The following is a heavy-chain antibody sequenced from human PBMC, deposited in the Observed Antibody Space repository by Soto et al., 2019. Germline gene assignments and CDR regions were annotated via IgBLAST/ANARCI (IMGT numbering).Heavy chain of an antibody. V-gene: IGHV3-23*01. Sequence: EVQLLESGGGLVQPGGSLRLSCAASGFTFSSYAMSWVRQAPGKGLEWVSAISGSGGSTYYADSVKGRFTISRDNSKNTPYLQMNGLRAEDTAVYYCAKIPHSSSWYLDAFDIWGQGTMVTVSS. D-gene: IGHD6-13*01. CDR3: AKIPHSSSWYLDAFDI. J-gene: IGHJ3*02. CDR2: ISGSGGST. CDR1: GFTFSSYA.